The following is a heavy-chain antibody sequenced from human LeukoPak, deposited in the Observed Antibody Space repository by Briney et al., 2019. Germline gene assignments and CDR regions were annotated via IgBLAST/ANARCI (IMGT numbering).Heavy chain of an antibody. CDR2: IRYDGSNK. D-gene: IGHD3/OR15-3a*01. J-gene: IGHJ4*02. Sequence: PGGSMRLSCAASGFTFSSYGMHWVRQAPGKGLEWVAFIRYDGSNKYYADSVKGRFTISRDNSKNTLYLQMNSLRAEDTAVYYCAKLPGLAIDYWGQGTLVTVSS. CDR1: GFTFSSYG. V-gene: IGHV3-30*02. CDR3: AKLPGLAIDY.